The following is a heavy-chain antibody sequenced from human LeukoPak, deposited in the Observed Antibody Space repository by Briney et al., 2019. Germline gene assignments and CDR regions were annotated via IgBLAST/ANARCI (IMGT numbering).Heavy chain of an antibody. CDR1: GGSISSYY. CDR2: IYYSGST. D-gene: IGHD3-22*01. CDR3: ASADSSGYASFDY. V-gene: IGHV4-59*01. Sequence: SETLSLTCTVSGGSISSYYWSWIRQPPGKGLEWIGYIYYSGSTNYNPSLKSRVTISVDTSKNQFSLKLSSVTAADTAVCYCASADSSGYASFDYWGQGTLVTVSS. J-gene: IGHJ4*02.